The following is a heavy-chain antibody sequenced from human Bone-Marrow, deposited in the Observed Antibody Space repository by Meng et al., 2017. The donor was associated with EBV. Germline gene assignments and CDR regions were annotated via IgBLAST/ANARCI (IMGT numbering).Heavy chain of an antibody. CDR2: INAGNGNT. CDR1: GDTFTSYA. Sequence: QAQVVHSGGEVKKAGASVKVSCKASGDTFTSYAMHWVRQAPGQRLEWMGWINAGNGNTKYSQKFQGRVTITRDTSASTAYMELSSLRSEDTAVYYCASLWFGEFDAFDIWGQGTMVTVSS. J-gene: IGHJ3*02. CDR3: ASLWFGEFDAFDI. D-gene: IGHD3-10*01. V-gene: IGHV1-3*01.